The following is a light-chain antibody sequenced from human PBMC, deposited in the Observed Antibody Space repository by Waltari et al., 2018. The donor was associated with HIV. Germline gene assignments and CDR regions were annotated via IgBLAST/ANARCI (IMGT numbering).Light chain of an antibody. CDR1: SSNIGNNA. CDR3: AAWDDSLNGYV. CDR2: YDD. J-gene: IGLJ1*01. Sequence: QSVLTQPPSVSEAPRQRVIISCSGSSSNIGNNAVNWYKQVPGTPPNLLIQYDDPLSSWVSDRFSGSKSGTSASLAIRGLQSEDEADYYCAAWDDSLNGYVFGSGTRVTVL. V-gene: IGLV1-36*01.